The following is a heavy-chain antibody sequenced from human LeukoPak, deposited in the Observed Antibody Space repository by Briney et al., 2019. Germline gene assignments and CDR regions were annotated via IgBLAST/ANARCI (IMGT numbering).Heavy chain of an antibody. CDR2: MDQGGGFI. CDR1: RLTFRNYA. Sequence: PGGSLRLSCIASRLTFRNYAMSWVRQASAKGLEWVAGMDQGGGFIQYADSVKGRFIISRDNSKNTVYLQMNSLRVEDTAIYYCAKDLRPDGVDNFDHWGQGILVTVSS. D-gene: IGHD2-8*01. CDR3: AKDLRPDGVDNFDH. V-gene: IGHV3-23*01. J-gene: IGHJ4*02.